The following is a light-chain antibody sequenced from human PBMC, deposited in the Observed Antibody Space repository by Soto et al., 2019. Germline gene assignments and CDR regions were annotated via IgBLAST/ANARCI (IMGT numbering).Light chain of an antibody. Sequence: EIVMTQSPATLSVSPGERATLSCRASQSISNNLAWYQQRPGQAPRLLISGASTRAATISDRISGSGSETHFTRTISSLQSEDLAVYYCQQYSRWLYTFGQGTKLEI. V-gene: IGKV3-15*01. CDR2: GAS. CDR1: QSISNN. CDR3: QQYSRWLYT. J-gene: IGKJ2*01.